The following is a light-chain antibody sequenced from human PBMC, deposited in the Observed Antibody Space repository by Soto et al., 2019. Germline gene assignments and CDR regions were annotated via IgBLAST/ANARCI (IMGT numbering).Light chain of an antibody. CDR2: DTD. J-gene: IGLJ3*02. CDR1: TGSVTIGHY. Sequence: QTVVTQEPSLTVSPGGTVTLTCASSTGSVTIGHYVYWFQQKPGQAPRTLIYDTDNKHSWTPARFSGSLLGGKAALTLSGAQPEDEADYYCLVYYGAFWVFGGGTKLTVL. V-gene: IGLV7-46*01. CDR3: LVYYGAFWV.